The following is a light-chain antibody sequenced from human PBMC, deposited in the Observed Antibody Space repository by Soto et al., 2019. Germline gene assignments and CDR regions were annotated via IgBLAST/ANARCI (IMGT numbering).Light chain of an antibody. CDR1: QAVNSW. CDR2: DVS. V-gene: IGKV1-12*01. J-gene: IGKJ5*01. Sequence: NQLTQSPSSISASVGDRFTITFRASQAVNSWLAWFQQKPGMAPKLVIYDVSSLQSGVPSRFSGSGSGTDFTLTISRLEPEDFAVYYCQQYGTSPITFGQGTRLEIK. CDR3: QQYGTSPIT.